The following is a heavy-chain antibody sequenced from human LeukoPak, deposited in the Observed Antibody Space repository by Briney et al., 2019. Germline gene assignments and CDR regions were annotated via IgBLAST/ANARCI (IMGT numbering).Heavy chain of an antibody. CDR2: ISGSGGST. CDR3: AKGDIVVVPAYQPFDY. CDR1: GFTFSSYA. D-gene: IGHD2-2*01. Sequence: SGGSLRLSCAASGFTFSSYAMSWVRQAPGKGLEWVSAISGSGGSTYYADSVKGRFTISRDNSKNTLYLQMNSLRAEDTAVYYCAKGDIVVVPAYQPFDYWGQGTLVTVSS. J-gene: IGHJ4*02. V-gene: IGHV3-23*01.